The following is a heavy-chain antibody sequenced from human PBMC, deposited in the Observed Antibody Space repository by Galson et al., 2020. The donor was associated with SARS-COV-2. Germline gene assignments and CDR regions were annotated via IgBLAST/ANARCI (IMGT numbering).Heavy chain of an antibody. Sequence: GGSLRLSCAASGFTFSSYSMNWVRQAPGKGLEWVSSISSSSSYIYYADSVKGRFTISRDNAKNSLYLQINNLTAEDTAVYYCASSLGRVDYWGQGTLVTVSS. CDR2: ISSSSSYI. J-gene: IGHJ4*02. CDR3: ASSLGRVDY. CDR1: GFTFSSYS. V-gene: IGHV3-21*01. D-gene: IGHD1-26*01.